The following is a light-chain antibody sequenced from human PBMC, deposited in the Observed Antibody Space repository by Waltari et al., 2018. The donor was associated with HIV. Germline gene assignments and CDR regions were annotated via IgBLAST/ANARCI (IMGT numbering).Light chain of an antibody. CDR3: QQYNSWPPYS. CDR1: DSVKNN. Sequence: IVMTQSPASLSVSPGHTVSLSCRASDSVKNNLAWYQQRPGQAPRLLIYGASTRATGVAARFSGSGSGTEFTLTISSLQSEDFAVYYCQQYNSWPPYSFGQGTKLEIK. CDR2: GAS. J-gene: IGKJ2*03. V-gene: IGKV3-15*01.